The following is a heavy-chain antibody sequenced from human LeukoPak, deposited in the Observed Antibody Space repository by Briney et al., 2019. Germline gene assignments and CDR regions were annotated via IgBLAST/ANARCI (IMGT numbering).Heavy chain of an antibody. CDR1: GYSFTSYW. D-gene: IGHD2-2*01. Sequence: GESLKISCKGSGYSFTSYWIGWVRQMPGKGLEWMGIIYPGDSDTRYSPSFQGQVTISADKSISTAYLQWSSLRASDTAMYYCARSPPSSTGLSDAFDIWGQGTMVTVSS. V-gene: IGHV5-51*01. CDR2: IYPGDSDT. CDR3: ARSPPSSTGLSDAFDI. J-gene: IGHJ3*02.